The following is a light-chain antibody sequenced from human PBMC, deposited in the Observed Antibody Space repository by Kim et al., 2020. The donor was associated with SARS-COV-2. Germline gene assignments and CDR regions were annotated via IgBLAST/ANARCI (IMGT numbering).Light chain of an antibody. Sequence: QRVTISCTGSSSNIGAGYDVHWYQQVPGTAPKLLIYGNSNRPSGVPDRFSGSKSGTSASLAITGLQAEDEADYYCQSYDSSLSNWVFGGGTQLTVL. CDR2: GNS. CDR1: SSNIGAGYD. CDR3: QSYDSSLSNWV. V-gene: IGLV1-40*01. J-gene: IGLJ3*02.